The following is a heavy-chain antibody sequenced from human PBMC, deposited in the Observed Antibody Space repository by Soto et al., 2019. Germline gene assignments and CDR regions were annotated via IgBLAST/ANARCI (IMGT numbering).Heavy chain of an antibody. Sequence: ASVKVSCKASGYTFTSYAFSWVRQAPGQGLEWMGWISAYNGNTYYAQKLQGRVTMTTDTSTSTAYMELRSLRSDDTAVYYCARVPRYSVAYWGQGTLVTVSS. D-gene: IGHD2-21*01. CDR2: ISAYNGNT. CDR3: ARVPRYSVAY. J-gene: IGHJ4*02. V-gene: IGHV1-18*01. CDR1: GYTFTSYA.